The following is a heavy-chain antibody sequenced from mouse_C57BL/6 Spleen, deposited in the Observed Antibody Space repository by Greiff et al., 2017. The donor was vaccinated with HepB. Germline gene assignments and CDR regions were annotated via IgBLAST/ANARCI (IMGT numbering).Heavy chain of an antibody. D-gene: IGHD1-1*01. CDR1: GFTFSSYG. J-gene: IGHJ1*03. CDR2: ISSGGSYT. Sequence: VQLVESGGDLVKPGGSLKLSCAASGFTFSSYGMSWVRQTPDKRLEWVATISSGGSYTYYPDSVKGRFTISRDNAKNTLYLQMSRLKSEDTAMYYCARRGYGSSYPYWYFDVWGTGTTVTVSS. CDR3: ARRGYGSSYPYWYFDV. V-gene: IGHV5-6*01.